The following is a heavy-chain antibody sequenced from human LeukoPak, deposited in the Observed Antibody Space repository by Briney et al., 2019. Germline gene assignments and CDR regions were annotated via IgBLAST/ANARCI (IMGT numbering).Heavy chain of an antibody. CDR1: GGSISNDY. CDR2: IYTSGST. D-gene: IGHD3-22*01. Sequence: SETLSLTCTVSGGSISNDYWSWIRQPAGKGLEWIGRIYTSGSTNYNPSLKSRVTMSVDTSKNQFSLKLSSVTAADTAVYYCARDYYDSSGYSNYYYYYGMDVWGQGTTVTVSS. V-gene: IGHV4-4*07. J-gene: IGHJ6*02. CDR3: ARDYYDSSGYSNYYYYYGMDV.